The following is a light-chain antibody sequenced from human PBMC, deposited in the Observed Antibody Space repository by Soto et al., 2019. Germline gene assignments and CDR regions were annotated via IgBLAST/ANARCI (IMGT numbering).Light chain of an antibody. CDR2: AVS. CDR1: QVISTY. CDR3: QQTYSFPLT. V-gene: IGKV1-39*01. J-gene: IGKJ4*01. Sequence: DIQMTQFPSSLSASIGDRVTISCRTSQVISTYLNWYQQQPGKAPNLLIYAVSTLRGGVPSRFSGGGSGTEFTLTISSLQPEDFATYYCQQTYSFPLTFGGGTKVE.